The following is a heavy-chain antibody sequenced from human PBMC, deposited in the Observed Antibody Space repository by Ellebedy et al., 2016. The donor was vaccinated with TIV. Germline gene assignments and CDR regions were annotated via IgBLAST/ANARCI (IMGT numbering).Heavy chain of an antibody. CDR1: RYTFTDYA. Sequence: ASVKVSCXPSRYTFTDYAISWVRQAPGQGLDWMGWISTYTTHTAYAQKFQGRVTLTTDTSTSTAYMELRSLRSDDTAIYYCARDPPYFPFDYWGQGTLVTVSS. CDR3: ARDPPYFPFDY. J-gene: IGHJ4*02. D-gene: IGHD2-8*01. CDR2: ISTYTTHT. V-gene: IGHV1-18*01.